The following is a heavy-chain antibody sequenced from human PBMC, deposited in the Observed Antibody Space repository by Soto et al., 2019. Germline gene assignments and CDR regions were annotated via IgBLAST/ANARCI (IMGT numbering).Heavy chain of an antibody. V-gene: IGHV3-23*01. D-gene: IGHD1-1*01. Sequence: PGGSLSLSCAASGFTFSSYAMSWVRQAPGKGLEWVSVIRSSGDRTYYADSVKGRFTISRDNSKNTLYMQMNSLRAEDTAVYYCAKQQGPGTPYYYAMDVWGQGTTVTVSS. J-gene: IGHJ6*02. CDR3: AKQQGPGTPYYYAMDV. CDR2: IRSSGDRT. CDR1: GFTFSSYA.